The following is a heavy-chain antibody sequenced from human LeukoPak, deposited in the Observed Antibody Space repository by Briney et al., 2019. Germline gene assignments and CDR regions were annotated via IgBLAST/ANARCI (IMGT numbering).Heavy chain of an antibody. Sequence: GGCLRLSCAASGFTVITNDMTWVRQAPGKGLEWVSVLYSDGNTKYADSVQGRFTISRDNCKNTLYLEMNSLRPDDTAVYYCARGVEPLAANTLAYWGQGTLVTVSS. J-gene: IGHJ4*02. CDR1: GFTVITND. CDR2: LYSDGNT. D-gene: IGHD1-14*01. CDR3: ARGVEPLAANTLAY. V-gene: IGHV3-53*01.